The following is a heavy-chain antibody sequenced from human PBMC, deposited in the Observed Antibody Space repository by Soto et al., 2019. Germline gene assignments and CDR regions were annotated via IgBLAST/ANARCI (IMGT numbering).Heavy chain of an antibody. CDR3: ARDQSSTGGYSGYDFGAPFFDY. V-gene: IGHV1-18*01. CDR1: GYTFTSYG. J-gene: IGHJ4*02. D-gene: IGHD5-12*01. CDR2: ISAYNGNT. Sequence: ASVKVSCKASGYTFTSYGISWVRQAPGQGLEWIGWISAYNGNTNYAQKLQGRVTMTTDTSTSTAYMELRSLRSDDTAVYYCARDQSSTGGYSGYDFGAPFFDYWGQGTLVTVSS.